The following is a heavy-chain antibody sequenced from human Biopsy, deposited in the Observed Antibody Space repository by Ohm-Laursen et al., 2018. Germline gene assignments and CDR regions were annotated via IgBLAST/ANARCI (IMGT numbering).Heavy chain of an antibody. D-gene: IGHD2-21*01. CDR3: ARIPIPIFSAALVYRHRRHLQGLDV. Sequence: TQTLTLTCTLSGFSVNTRGMSVTWIRQPPGKALEWLARIDWDDAKFYSASLKSRLTISKGTSGNHVVLTLSDVDPVDTGTYYCARIPIPIFSAALVYRHRRHLQGLDVWGQETTVIVSS. CDR1: GFSVNTRGMS. J-gene: IGHJ6*02. V-gene: IGHV2-70*16. CDR2: IDWDDAK.